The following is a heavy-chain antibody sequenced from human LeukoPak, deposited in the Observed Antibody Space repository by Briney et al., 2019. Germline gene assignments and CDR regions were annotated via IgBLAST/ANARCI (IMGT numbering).Heavy chain of an antibody. J-gene: IGHJ4*02. V-gene: IGHV3-15*07. CDR2: IKPKTDGETT. Sequence: GSLRLXXAASGFXFSSYWMNWARQAPGKGLEWVGRIKPKTDGETTEYAAPVKDRFSISRDDSKSMMYLQMNSLKTEDTAVYYCITPLPYSAQGGQGTLVTVSS. CDR3: ITPLPYSAQ. D-gene: IGHD2-21*01. CDR1: GFXFSSYW.